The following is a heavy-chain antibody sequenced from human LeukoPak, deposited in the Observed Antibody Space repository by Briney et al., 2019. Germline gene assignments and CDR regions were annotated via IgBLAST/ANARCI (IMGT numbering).Heavy chain of an antibody. D-gene: IGHD3-22*01. CDR1: GASIRSSTYY. CDR2: VYYSGTA. Sequence: KTSETLSLTCTVPGASIRSSTYYWGWVRQPPGKGLEYVGSVYYSGTASYNPSLKSRPTISVATSKNQFSLKLSSVTATDTAMYYCVRHFYYFDTSGYSNFDSWGQGSLVTVSS. CDR3: VRHFYYFDTSGYSNFDS. V-gene: IGHV4-39*01. J-gene: IGHJ4*02.